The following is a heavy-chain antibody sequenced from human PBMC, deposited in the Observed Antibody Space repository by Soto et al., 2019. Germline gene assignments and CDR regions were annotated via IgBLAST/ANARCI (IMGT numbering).Heavy chain of an antibody. CDR2: ISYDGSRK. CDR3: AKAYSGPFDV. J-gene: IGHJ3*01. Sequence: PGGSLRLSCAASGFTFSSYDIRWVRQAPGKGLEWVALISYDGSRKYYADSVKGLFTISRDNSKNTLYLQVNSLRAEDTAVYYCAKAYSGPFDVWGQGTMVTVSS. D-gene: IGHD1-26*01. CDR1: GFTFSSYD. V-gene: IGHV3-30*18.